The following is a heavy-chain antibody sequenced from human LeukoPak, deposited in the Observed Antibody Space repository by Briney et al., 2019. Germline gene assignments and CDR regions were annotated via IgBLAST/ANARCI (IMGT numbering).Heavy chain of an antibody. V-gene: IGHV3-48*04. J-gene: IGHJ1*01. CDR3: ARDIVRYSSSWDGGFQR. CDR1: GLTFSSYS. Sequence: PGGSQRLSCAVSGLTFSSYSMVWVRQAPGKGLEWVSYISSSSSTIYYADSVKGRFTISRDNAKNSLYLQMNSLRAEDTAVYYCARDIVRYSSSWDGGFQRWGQGILVTVSS. D-gene: IGHD6-13*01. CDR2: ISSSSSTI.